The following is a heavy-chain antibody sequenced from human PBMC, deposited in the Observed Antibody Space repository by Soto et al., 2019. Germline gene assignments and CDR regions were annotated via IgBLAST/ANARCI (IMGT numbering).Heavy chain of an antibody. J-gene: IGHJ4*02. D-gene: IGHD3-22*01. CDR3: ATQDYYDSSGYSQLRSFDY. V-gene: IGHV4-30-4*01. CDR1: GGSISSGDYY. CDR2: IYYSGST. Sequence: SETLSLTCTVSGGSISSGDYYWSWIRQPPGKGLEWIGYIYYSGSTYYNPSLKSRVTISVDTSKNQFSLKLSSVTAADTAVYYCATQDYYDSSGYSQLRSFDYWGQGTLVTVSS.